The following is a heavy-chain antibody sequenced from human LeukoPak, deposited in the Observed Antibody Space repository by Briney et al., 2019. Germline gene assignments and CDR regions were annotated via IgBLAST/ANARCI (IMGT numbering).Heavy chain of an antibody. CDR1: GFIVSSNH. J-gene: IGHJ4*02. CDR2: IYSGGGT. CDR3: AKDALRAVPYYFDY. V-gene: IGHV3-53*01. Sequence: GGSLRLSCAASGFIVSSNHMSWVRQAPGKGLEWVSVIYSGGGTYYADSVKGRFTISRDNSKNTLFLQMNSLRAEDTAVYYCAKDALRAVPYYFDYWGQGTLVTVSS. D-gene: IGHD3-10*01.